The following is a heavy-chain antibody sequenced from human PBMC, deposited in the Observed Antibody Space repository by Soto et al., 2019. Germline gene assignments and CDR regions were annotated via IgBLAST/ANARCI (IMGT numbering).Heavy chain of an antibody. D-gene: IGHD1-26*01. J-gene: IGHJ5*01. CDR1: GFSLATSGVG. CDR3: AHRSAYSGSWNWGWFDS. CDR2: IYWDDDK. Sequence: QVTLKESGPPLVKPTQTLTLTCTFSGFSLATSGVGVGWIRQPPGQALEWLAFIYWDDDKRYSPSLKSRLTSIMDTSNNQLVLIMTNVDPVDLGTYYCAHRSAYSGSWNWGWFDSWGQGTLVSVSS. V-gene: IGHV2-5*02.